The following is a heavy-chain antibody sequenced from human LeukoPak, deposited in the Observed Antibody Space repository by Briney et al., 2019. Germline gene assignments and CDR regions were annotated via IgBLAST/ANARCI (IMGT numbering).Heavy chain of an antibody. D-gene: IGHD2-15*01. CDR1: GFPFSSYA. CDR2: TSGSGGST. J-gene: IGHJ4*02. CDR3: AKDAVGFLCSGSSCSLRLDY. Sequence: GGSLRLSCAASGFPFSSYAMSWVRQSPGKGPEWVSITSGSGGSTYYGDSVKGRFTMSRDNSKNTLYLQMNSLRVEDTAVYYCAKDAVGFLCSGSSCSLRLDYWGQGALVTVSS. V-gene: IGHV3-23*01.